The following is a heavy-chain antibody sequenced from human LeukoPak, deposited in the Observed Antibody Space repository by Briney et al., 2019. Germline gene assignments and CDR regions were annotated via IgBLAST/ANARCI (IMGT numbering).Heavy chain of an antibody. D-gene: IGHD3-10*01. Sequence: SETLSLTCTVSGGSISSGSYYWSWIRQPAGKGLEWIGYIYSSGSTNYNTSLKSRVTISVDTSKNQFSLKLSSVTAADTAVYYCARGLVWFGELSPFDSWGQGTLVTVSS. CDR2: IYSSGST. CDR1: GGSISSGSYY. V-gene: IGHV4-61*09. CDR3: ARGLVWFGELSPFDS. J-gene: IGHJ4*02.